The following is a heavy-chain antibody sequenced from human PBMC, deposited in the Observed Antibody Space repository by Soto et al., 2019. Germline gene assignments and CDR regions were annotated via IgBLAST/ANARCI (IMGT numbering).Heavy chain of an antibody. Sequence: GPLGIACSSFGFTFCSSSVNGARQAPGKGLEWVSSISSSSSYIYYADSVKVRFTISRDNAKNSLYLQMNSLRADDKAVYYCARDHGSSWLSIDYWGQGTLVTVSS. V-gene: IGHV3-21*01. CDR1: GFTFCSSS. J-gene: IGHJ4*02. D-gene: IGHD6-13*01. CDR2: ISSSSSYI. CDR3: ARDHGSSWLSIDY.